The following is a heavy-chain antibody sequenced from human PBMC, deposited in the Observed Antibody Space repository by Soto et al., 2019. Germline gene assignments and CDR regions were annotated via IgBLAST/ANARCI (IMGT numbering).Heavy chain of an antibody. J-gene: IGHJ5*02. CDR3: ASQVRGVIKWYNWFDP. V-gene: IGHV4-39*01. CDR1: GGSISSSSYY. Sequence: PSETLSLTCTVSGGSISSSSYYWGWIRQPPGKGLEWIGSIYYSGSTYYNPSLKSRVTIPVDTSKNQFSLKLSSVTAADTAVYYCASQVRGVIKWYNWFDPWRQGILVTVSS. D-gene: IGHD3-10*01. CDR2: IYYSGST.